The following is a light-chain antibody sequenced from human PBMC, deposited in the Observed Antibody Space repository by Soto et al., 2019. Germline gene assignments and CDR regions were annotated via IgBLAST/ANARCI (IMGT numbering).Light chain of an antibody. CDR2: GAS. J-gene: IGKJ2*01. V-gene: IGKV3-15*01. CDR3: QQYENWPPYT. Sequence: DIEMTQSPATLSVSLGEGATLSFSANQSVRSNLAWYQQKPGQAPRLLIYGASTRVTGVPPRFSGSGSGTEFTLTISNLQSEDFGVYYCQQYENWPPYTFGQGTKVDIK. CDR1: QSVRSN.